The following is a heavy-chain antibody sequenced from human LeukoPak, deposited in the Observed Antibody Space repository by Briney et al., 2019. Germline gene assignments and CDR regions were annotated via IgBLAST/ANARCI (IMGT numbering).Heavy chain of an antibody. V-gene: IGHV3-74*01. CDR2: INSDGRSI. CDR3: ASASSHRIAAGGDY. J-gene: IGHJ4*02. D-gene: IGHD6-13*01. Sequence: GGSLRLSCAASGFTFSNYWMHWVRQAPGKGLVWVSRINSDGRSINYADSVEGRFTISRDNAKNTLYLQMNSVRGEDTAVYYCASASSHRIAAGGDYWGEGTLVTVSS. CDR1: GFTFSNYW.